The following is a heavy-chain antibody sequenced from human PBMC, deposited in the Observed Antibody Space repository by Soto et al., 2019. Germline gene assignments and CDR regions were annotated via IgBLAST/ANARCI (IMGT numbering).Heavy chain of an antibody. CDR3: ARDTSSGWYRGTYYGMDV. Sequence: ASVKVSCKASGYTFTSYDINWVRQATGQGLEWMGWMNPNSGNTAYAQKFQGRVTMTRNTSISTAYMELSSLRSEDTAVYYCARDTSSGWYRGTYYGMDVWGQGTTVTVSS. D-gene: IGHD6-19*01. V-gene: IGHV1-8*01. CDR1: GYTFTSYD. J-gene: IGHJ6*02. CDR2: MNPNSGNT.